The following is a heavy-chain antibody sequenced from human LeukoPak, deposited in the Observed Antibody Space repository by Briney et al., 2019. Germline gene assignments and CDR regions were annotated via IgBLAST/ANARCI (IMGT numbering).Heavy chain of an antibody. CDR3: ARTFSTTRQPNWFDP. D-gene: IGHD1-1*01. V-gene: IGHV4-34*01. CDR2: INQSGSA. Sequence: SETLSLTCAVYGGSFSGYYWSWIRQSPGKGLEWIGEINQSGSANYNPSLKSRVTISADMSKNQFSLKLSSVTAADTAVYYCARTFSTTRQPNWFDPWGQGTLVTVSS. CDR1: GGSFSGYY. J-gene: IGHJ5*02.